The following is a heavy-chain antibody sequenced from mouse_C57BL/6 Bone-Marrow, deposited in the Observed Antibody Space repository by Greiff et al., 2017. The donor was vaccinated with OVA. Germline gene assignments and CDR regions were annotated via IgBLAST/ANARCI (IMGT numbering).Heavy chain of an antibody. CDR1: GYTFTSYT. CDR3: ARKGLGDD. V-gene: IGHV1-4*01. Sequence: QVELQQSGAELARPGPSVKMSCKASGYTFTSYTMHWVKQRPGQGLEWIGYINPSSGYTKYNQKFKDKATLTADKSSSTAYMQLSSLTSEDSAVYYCARKGLGDDWGQGTTLTVSS. J-gene: IGHJ2*01. CDR2: INPSSGYT. D-gene: IGHD4-1*01.